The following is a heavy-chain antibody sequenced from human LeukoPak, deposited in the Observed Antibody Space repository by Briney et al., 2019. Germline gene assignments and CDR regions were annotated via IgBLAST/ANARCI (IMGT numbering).Heavy chain of an antibody. CDR3: ARYQTGTIFGV. D-gene: IGHD1/OR15-1a*01. CDR1: SASINSDTYY. CDR2: HSHSGSA. J-gene: IGHJ4*02. V-gene: IGHV4-39*07. Sequence: SETLSLTSTVSSASINSDTYYWGWIRQPPGKGLEWIGTHSHSGSAYYNPSRRSRITMSLDTSENQLSLKLYSVTAADTSISYLARYQTGTIFGVWGQGTLVTISS.